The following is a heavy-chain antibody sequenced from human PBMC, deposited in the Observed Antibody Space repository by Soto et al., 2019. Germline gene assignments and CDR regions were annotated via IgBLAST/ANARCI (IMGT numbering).Heavy chain of an antibody. CDR2: TYYSGST. CDR3: ARQPSI. CDR1: GGSISSGGYY. J-gene: IGHJ4*02. Sequence: QVQLQESGPGLVKPSQTLSLTCTVSGGSISSGGYYWSWIRQHPGKGLAWIGYTYYSGSTYDDPALKSRVTNSGDTSKNQFALKLSSVTAADTAVYYCARQPSIWGQGTLVTVSS. V-gene: IGHV4-31*03.